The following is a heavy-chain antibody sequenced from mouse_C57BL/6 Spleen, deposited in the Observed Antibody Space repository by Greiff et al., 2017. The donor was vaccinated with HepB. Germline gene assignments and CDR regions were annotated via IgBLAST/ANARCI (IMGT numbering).Heavy chain of an antibody. CDR2: ISYDGSN. V-gene: IGHV3-6*01. Sequence: EVKLVESGPGLVKPSQSLSLTCSVTGYSITSGYYWNWIRQFPGNKLEWMGYISYDGSNNYNPSLKNRISITRDTSKNQFFLTLNSVTTEDTATYSCARVGVCYYFAYWGHGTTLTVSS. J-gene: IGHJ2*01. CDR3: ARVGVCYYFAY. CDR1: GYSITSGYY.